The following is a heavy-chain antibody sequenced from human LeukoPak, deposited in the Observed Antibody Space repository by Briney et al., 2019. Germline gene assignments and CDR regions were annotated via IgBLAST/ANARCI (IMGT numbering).Heavy chain of an antibody. CDR3: AQFDS. J-gene: IGHJ4*02. CDR1: GFTFSYYE. V-gene: IGHV3-48*03. Sequence: GGSLRLSCSASGFTFSYYEMNWVRQAPGKGLEWVSYTSRSGDDTDYADSVKGRFTISRDNAKNSLYLQMNSLRAEDTAAYYCAQFDSWGQGTLVTVSS. CDR2: TSRSGDDT.